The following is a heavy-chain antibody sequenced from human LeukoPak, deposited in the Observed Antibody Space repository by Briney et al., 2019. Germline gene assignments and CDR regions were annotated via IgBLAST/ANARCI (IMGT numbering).Heavy chain of an antibody. D-gene: IGHD3-3*01. Sequence: ASVKVSCKASGYTFTSYYMHWVRQAPGQGLEWMGIINPSGGSTSYAQKFQGRVTMTRDMSTSTVYMELSRLRSEDTAVYYCARGYYGDYSDYWGQGTLVTVSS. CDR2: INPSGGST. CDR3: ARGYYGDYSDY. CDR1: GYTFTSYY. V-gene: IGHV1-46*01. J-gene: IGHJ4*02.